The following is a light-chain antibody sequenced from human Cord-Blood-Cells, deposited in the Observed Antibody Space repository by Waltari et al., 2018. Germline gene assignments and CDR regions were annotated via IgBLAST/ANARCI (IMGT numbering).Light chain of an antibody. CDR3: AAWDDSLNGSV. Sequence: QSVLTQPPSASGTPGQRVTISCPGSSSNIGSNTVNWSQQLPGTAPKLLIYSNNPRPSVVPDRFSGSKSGTSASLAISGLQSADEADYYCAAWDDSLNGSVFGGGTKLTVL. CDR1: SSNIGSNT. J-gene: IGLJ3*02. CDR2: SNN. V-gene: IGLV1-44*01.